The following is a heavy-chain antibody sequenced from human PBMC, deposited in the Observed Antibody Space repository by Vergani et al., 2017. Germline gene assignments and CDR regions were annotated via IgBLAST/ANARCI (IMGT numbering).Heavy chain of an antibody. Sequence: QVQLVESGGGVVQPGRSLRLSCAASGFTFSSYAMHWVRQAPGKELECVAVISYDGSNKYYADSVKGRVTISRDNSKNTLYLQMNSLRAEDTAVYYCARGPIAVAGTYYYYYMDVWGKGTTVTVSS. CDR3: ARGPIAVAGTYYYYYMDV. CDR1: GFTFSSYA. D-gene: IGHD6-19*01. V-gene: IGHV3-30-3*01. CDR2: ISYDGSNK. J-gene: IGHJ6*03.